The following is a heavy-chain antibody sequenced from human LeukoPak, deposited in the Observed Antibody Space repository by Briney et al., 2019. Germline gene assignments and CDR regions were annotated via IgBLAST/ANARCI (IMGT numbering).Heavy chain of an antibody. CDR2: IYTSGST. CDR1: GGSISSGSYY. CDR3: ARDRVGYYDSSGNNWFDP. V-gene: IGHV4-61*02. Sequence: SETLSLTCTVSGGSISSGSYYWSWIRQPAGKGLEWIGRIYTSGSTNYNPSLKSRVTISVDTSKNQFSLKLSSVTAADTAVYYCARDRVGYYDSSGNNWFDPWGQGTLVTVSS. J-gene: IGHJ5*02. D-gene: IGHD3-22*01.